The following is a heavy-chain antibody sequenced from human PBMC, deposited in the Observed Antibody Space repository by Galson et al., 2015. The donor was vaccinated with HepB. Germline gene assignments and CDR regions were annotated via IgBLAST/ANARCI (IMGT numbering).Heavy chain of an antibody. CDR2: IYYSGST. Sequence: LSLTCTVSGGSISSYYWSWIRQPPGKGLEWIGYIYYSGSTNYNPSLKSRVTISVDTSRNQFSLKLSSVTAADTAVYYCARVLGFGDWFDPWGQGTLVTVSS. CDR3: ARVLGFGDWFDP. J-gene: IGHJ5*02. CDR1: GGSISSYY. D-gene: IGHD3-10*01. V-gene: IGHV4-59*01.